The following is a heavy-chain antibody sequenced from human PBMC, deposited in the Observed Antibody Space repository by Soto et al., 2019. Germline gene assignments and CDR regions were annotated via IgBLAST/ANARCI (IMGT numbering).Heavy chain of an antibody. D-gene: IGHD4-4*01. J-gene: IGHJ4*02. CDR1: SGSISSYD. CDR2: IYYSGST. CDR3: ASQGDYNTIDY. Sequence: TFSLTCTVTSGSISSYDGICIRQPPGKGLEWIGYIYYSGSTNYNPSLKSRVTISVDTSKNQFSLKLSSVTAADTAVYYCASQGDYNTIDYWGQGTLVTVSS. V-gene: IGHV4-59*08.